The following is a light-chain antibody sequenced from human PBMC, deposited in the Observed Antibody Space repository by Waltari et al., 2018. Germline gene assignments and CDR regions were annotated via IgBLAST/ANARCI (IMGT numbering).Light chain of an antibody. CDR1: ISDIGGYNY. CDR3: SSYTSSNTFVA. Sequence: QSALTQPASVSGSPGQSITISCTGTISDIGGYNYVSWYQHQPGKAPRLIIYDVSQRPSGVSNRFSGSKSGNTASLTISGLQAEDEAAYYCSSYTSSNTFVAFGGGTKLTVL. CDR2: DVS. J-gene: IGLJ2*01. V-gene: IGLV2-14*03.